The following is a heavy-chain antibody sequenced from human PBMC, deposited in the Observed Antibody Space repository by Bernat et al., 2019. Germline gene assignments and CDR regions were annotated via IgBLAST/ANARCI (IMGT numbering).Heavy chain of an antibody. CDR3: ARDLHCSGGSCGRHSRTDAFHI. V-gene: IGHV1-18*01. Sequence: QVQLVQSGPEVRKPGASVKVSCKASGYTFTTYGINWVRQAPGQGLEWMGWISAYNGNTNYAQKLQGRVTMTTDTTTSTAYMDPSSLRSDDTAVYYCARDLHCSGGSCGRHSRTDAFHIWGQGTVVTVSS. CDR2: ISAYNGNT. D-gene: IGHD2-15*01. CDR1: GYTFTTYG. J-gene: IGHJ3*02.